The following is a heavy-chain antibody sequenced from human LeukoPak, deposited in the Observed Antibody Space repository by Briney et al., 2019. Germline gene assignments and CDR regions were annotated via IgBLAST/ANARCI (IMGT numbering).Heavy chain of an antibody. J-gene: IGHJ4*02. CDR3: SRGSGYTYSFTGRERTKSRLDY. Sequence: GGSLRLSCPASGFTFSSYAMSGVRQPPGRGRGWFSALVGGGGSTYYADSVKGRFTISRDNSKNTLYLQMNSLRAEDTALYYCSRGSGYTYSFTGRERTKSRLDYWGQGTLVTVSS. D-gene: IGHD5-18*01. V-gene: IGHV3-23*01. CDR2: LVGGGGST. CDR1: GFTFSSYA.